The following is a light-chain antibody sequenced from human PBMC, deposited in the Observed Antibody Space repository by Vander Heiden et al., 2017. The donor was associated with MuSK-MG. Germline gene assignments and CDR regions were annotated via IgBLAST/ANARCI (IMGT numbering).Light chain of an antibody. CDR3: HQRDSTLLIT. V-gene: IGKV1-39*01. CDR1: QSISTY. CDR2: AAA. J-gene: IGKJ5*01. Sequence: DIQMTQSPSSLSASVGDRVTITRRASQSISTYVNWYQQKPGKAPKLLIYAAASLQSGVPSRFSGSGSATDFTLTISSMQPEDFATYYCHQRDSTLLITFGQGTRLEIK.